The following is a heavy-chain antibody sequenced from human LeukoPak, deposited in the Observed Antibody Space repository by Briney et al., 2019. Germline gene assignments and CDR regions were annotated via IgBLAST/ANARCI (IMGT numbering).Heavy chain of an antibody. CDR2: ISSSSSTI. J-gene: IGHJ3*02. V-gene: IGHV3-48*01. CDR3: ARDRRSAFDI. Sequence: GGTLTLSCAASGFTFSSYSLNWVRQAPGKGLEWVSYISSSSSTIYYADPVKGRFTISRDNAKNSLYLQMNSLRAEETPVDYCARDRRSAFDIWGQGTMVTVSS. CDR1: GFTFSSYS.